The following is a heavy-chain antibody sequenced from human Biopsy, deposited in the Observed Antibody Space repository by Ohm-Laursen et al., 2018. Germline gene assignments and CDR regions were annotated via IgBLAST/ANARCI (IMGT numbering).Heavy chain of an antibody. CDR3: ARPSTFYYDGDGYYDGFDP. Sequence: GTLSLTCAVSGGSISSSTTYYWAWLRQPPGKGLEWIGSIYNTDTTFYNPSLKSRVTISVDTSKNQFSLKLRSVTAADTAVYYCARPSTFYYDGDGYYDGFDPWGQGTLVTVSS. CDR1: GGSISSSTTYY. J-gene: IGHJ5*02. D-gene: IGHD3-22*01. CDR2: IYNTDTT. V-gene: IGHV4-39*07.